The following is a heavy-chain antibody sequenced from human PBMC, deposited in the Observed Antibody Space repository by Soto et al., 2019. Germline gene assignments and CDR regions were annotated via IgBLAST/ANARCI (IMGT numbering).Heavy chain of an antibody. D-gene: IGHD2-21*02. V-gene: IGHV4-30-4*01. CDR2: IYYSGST. CDR1: GGSISSGDYY. Sequence: QVQLQESGPGLVKPSQTLSLTCTVSGGSISSGDYYWSWIRQPPGKGLEWIGYIYYSGSTYYNPSLKSRVTISVDTSKNQFSLKLSSVTAADTAVYYCARVIGPQAYCGGDCSNEFDYWGQGTLVTVSS. J-gene: IGHJ4*02. CDR3: ARVIGPQAYCGGDCSNEFDY.